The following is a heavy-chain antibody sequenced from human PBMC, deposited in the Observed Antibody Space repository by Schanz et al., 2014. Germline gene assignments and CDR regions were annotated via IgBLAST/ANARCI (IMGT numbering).Heavy chain of an antibody. Sequence: QVQLVQSGGEVKKPGASVKVSCKASGYIFGSHGMTWVRQAPGQGLEWMGWMNSKTGNTGYAQRFQGRVTMTRNTSITTAYLELSSLRSGDTAVYYCTKGRTFGRWGQGTLVTVSS. CDR2: MNSKTGNT. CDR3: TKGRTFGR. J-gene: IGHJ4*02. V-gene: IGHV1-8*01. D-gene: IGHD3-16*01. CDR1: GYIFGSHG.